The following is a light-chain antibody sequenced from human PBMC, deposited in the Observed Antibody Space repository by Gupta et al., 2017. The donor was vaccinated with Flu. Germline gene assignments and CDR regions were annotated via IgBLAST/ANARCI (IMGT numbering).Light chain of an antibody. V-gene: IGKV3-11*01. CDR1: QSVSSY. Sequence: PPTLSFPPEEIAFLPCSASQSVSSYLVWYQQKPGQAPRLLIWDASNSATGIPARFSGSGSGTDFALTISNREPEDFAFYYCQHRSDWPLTFGRGTXLEIK. J-gene: IGKJ5*01. CDR3: QHRSDWPLT. CDR2: DAS.